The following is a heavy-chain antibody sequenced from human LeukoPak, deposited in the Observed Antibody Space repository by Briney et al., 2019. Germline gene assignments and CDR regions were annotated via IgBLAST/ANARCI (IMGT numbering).Heavy chain of an antibody. CDR2: ISAYNGNT. D-gene: IGHD3-22*01. CDR1: GYTFTSYG. J-gene: IGHJ3*02. CDR3: ASKGYYDSSGYPHDAFDI. Sequence: ASVKVSCKASGYTFTSYGISWVRQAPGQGLEWMGWISAYNGNTNYAQRLQGRVTMTTGTSTSTAYMELRSLRSDDTAVYYCASKGYYDSSGYPHDAFDIWGQGTMVTVSS. V-gene: IGHV1-18*01.